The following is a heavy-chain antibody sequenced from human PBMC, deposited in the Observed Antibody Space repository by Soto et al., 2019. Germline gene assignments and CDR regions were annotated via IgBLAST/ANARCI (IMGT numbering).Heavy chain of an antibody. Sequence: GSLRLSCAASGFTFSNAWMSWVRQAPGKGLEWVGRIKSKTDGGTTDYAAPVKGRFTISRDDSKNTLYLQMNSLKTEDTAVYYCTTETTVTTSFDYWGQGTLVTVSS. CDR3: TTETTVTTSFDY. CDR1: GFTFSNAW. CDR2: IKSKTDGGTT. V-gene: IGHV3-15*01. D-gene: IGHD4-17*01. J-gene: IGHJ4*02.